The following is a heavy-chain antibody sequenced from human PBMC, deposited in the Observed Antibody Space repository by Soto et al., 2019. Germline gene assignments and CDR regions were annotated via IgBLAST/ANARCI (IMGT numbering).Heavy chain of an antibody. Sequence: KGLEWVANIKQDGSEKYYVDSVKGRFTISRDNAKNSLYLQMNSLRAEDTAVYYCARVFFFQAEDGIRDTVSVSAFLLNRSSDL. V-gene: IGHV3-7*01. J-gene: IGHJ2*01. CDR3: ARVFFFQAEDGIRDTVSVSAFLLNRSSDL. D-gene: IGHD2-15*01. CDR2: IKQDGSEK.